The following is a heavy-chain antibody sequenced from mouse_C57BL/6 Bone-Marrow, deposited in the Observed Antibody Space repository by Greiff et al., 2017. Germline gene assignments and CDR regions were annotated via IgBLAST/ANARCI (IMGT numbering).Heavy chain of an antibody. J-gene: IGHJ4*01. CDR3: ARLGSYYAMDY. V-gene: IGHV1-81*01. CDR1: GYTFTSYG. Sequence: QVQLQQSGAELARPGASVKLSCKASGYTFTSYGISWVKQRTGQGLEWIGEIYPRSGNTYYNEKFKGKATLTADKSSSTAYMELRSLTSEDSAVYFCARLGSYYAMDYWGQGTSVTVSA. CDR2: IYPRSGNT.